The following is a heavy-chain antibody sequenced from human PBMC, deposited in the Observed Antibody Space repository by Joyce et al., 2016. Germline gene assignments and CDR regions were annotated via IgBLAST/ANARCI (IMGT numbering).Heavy chain of an antibody. CDR2: SDDSGGST. J-gene: IGHJ2*01. D-gene: IGHD3-22*01. Sequence: EVHLLESGGGLVQPGGSLRLSCAASGLTLSSCSLSWVRQAPGKGLEWVPTSDDSGGSTYYADSVMGRLTISRDNSKNTVYLQMNSLRAEDTALYYCAIDYDTSVYYYWYFDLWGRGTLVTVSS. CDR1: GLTLSSCS. CDR3: AIDYDTSVYYYWYFDL. V-gene: IGHV3-23*01.